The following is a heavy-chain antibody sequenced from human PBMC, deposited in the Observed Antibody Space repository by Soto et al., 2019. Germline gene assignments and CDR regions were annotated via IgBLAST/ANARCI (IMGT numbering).Heavy chain of an antibody. CDR3: ARDRYYDSSGYSDAFDI. Sequence: SETLSLTCAVSGYSISSGYYWGWIRQPAGKGLEWIGSIYHSGSTYYNPSLKSRVTISVDTSKNQFSLKLSSVTAADTAVYYCARDRYYDSSGYSDAFDIWGQGTMVTVSS. D-gene: IGHD3-22*01. J-gene: IGHJ3*02. CDR1: GYSISSGYY. CDR2: IYHSGST. V-gene: IGHV4-38-2*02.